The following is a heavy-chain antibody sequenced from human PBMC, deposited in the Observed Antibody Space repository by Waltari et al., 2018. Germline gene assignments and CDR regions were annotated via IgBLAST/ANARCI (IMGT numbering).Heavy chain of an antibody. CDR2: INPNSGGT. CDR3: ARIPRRSSTSCLFDY. J-gene: IGHJ4*02. D-gene: IGHD2-2*01. V-gene: IGHV1-2*02. CDR1: GYTFTGSS. Sequence: QVQLVQSGAEVKKPGASVKVSCKASGYTFTGSSMHWVRQAPGQGLEWMGWINPNSGGTNYAQKFQGRVTMTRDTSISTAYMELSRLRSDDTAVYYCARIPRRSSTSCLFDYWGQGTLVTVSS.